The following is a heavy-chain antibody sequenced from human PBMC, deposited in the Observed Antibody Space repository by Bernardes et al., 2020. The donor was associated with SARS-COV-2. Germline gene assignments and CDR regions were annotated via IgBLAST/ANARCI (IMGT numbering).Heavy chain of an antibody. D-gene: IGHD6-19*01. CDR1: GFTFSSYS. V-gene: IGHV3-48*01. J-gene: IGHJ4*02. Sequence: GSLRLSCAASGFTFSSYSMNWVRQAPGKGLEWVSYISSSSSTIYYADSVKGRFTISRDNAKNSLYLQMNSLRAEDTAVYYCARRAVWADYWGQGTLVTVSS. CDR3: ARRAVWADY. CDR2: ISSSSSTI.